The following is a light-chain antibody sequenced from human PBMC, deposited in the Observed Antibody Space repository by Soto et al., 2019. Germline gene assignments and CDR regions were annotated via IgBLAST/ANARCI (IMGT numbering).Light chain of an antibody. J-gene: IGLJ3*02. V-gene: IGLV2-14*03. CDR1: SCDVGGCNY. CDR3: SSYRNTPTLEV. Sequence: QSVLTQPASVSGSPGQSITISCTGTSCDVGGCNYVPWHQQHPGKAPKLMIFDVSNRPSGVSNRFSGSKSGNTASLTISVFPAEDESDYFLSSYRNTPTLEVFGGGTTVTVL. CDR2: DVS.